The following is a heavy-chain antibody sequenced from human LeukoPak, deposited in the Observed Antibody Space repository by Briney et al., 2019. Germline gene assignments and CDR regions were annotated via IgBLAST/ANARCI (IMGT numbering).Heavy chain of an antibody. CDR1: GYCFTSYW. V-gene: IGHV5-51*01. CDR2: IYPGDSDT. Sequence: GASLQISCKGSGYCFTSYWIGWVRQMPGKGLEWMGIIYPGDSDTRYSPSFQGQVTISADKSTSTAYLQWSSLKASDTAMYYCTTGPMVHGSPNWSDPWGEGALVTVSP. J-gene: IGHJ5*01. CDR3: TTGPMVHGSPNWSDP. D-gene: IGHD3-10*01.